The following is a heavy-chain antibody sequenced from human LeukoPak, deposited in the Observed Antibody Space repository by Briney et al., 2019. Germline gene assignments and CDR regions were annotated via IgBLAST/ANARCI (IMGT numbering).Heavy chain of an antibody. J-gene: IGHJ4*02. Sequence: SQTLSLTYTVSGGSISSGDDYWSWIRQPPGKGLEWIGYIYYSGSTYYNPSLKSRVTISVDTSKNQFSLKLSSVTAADTAVYYCARQSGSYPYYFDYWGQGTLVTVSS. D-gene: IGHD1-26*01. CDR2: IYYSGST. V-gene: IGHV4-30-4*08. CDR3: ARQSGSYPYYFDY. CDR1: GGSISSGDDY.